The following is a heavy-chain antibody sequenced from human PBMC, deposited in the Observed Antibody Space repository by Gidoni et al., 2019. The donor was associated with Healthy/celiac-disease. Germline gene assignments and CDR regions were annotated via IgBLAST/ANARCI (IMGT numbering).Heavy chain of an antibody. CDR2: ISGSGGST. CDR3: AKDIEAVDYRFDP. Sequence: EVQLLESGGGLVQPGGSLRPSCAASGFTFSSYAMSWVRQAPGKGLEGVSAISGSGGSTYYADSVKGRFTISRDNSKNTLYLQMNSLRAEDTAVYYCAKDIEAVDYRFDPWGQGTLVTVSS. V-gene: IGHV3-23*01. CDR1: GFTFSSYA. J-gene: IGHJ5*02. D-gene: IGHD2-15*01.